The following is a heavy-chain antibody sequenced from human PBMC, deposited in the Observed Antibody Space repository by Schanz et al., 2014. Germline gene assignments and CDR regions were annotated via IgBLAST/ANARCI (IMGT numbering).Heavy chain of an antibody. J-gene: IGHJ5*02. CDR2: ISYDGNNK. CDR3: ARDMTIAPA. D-gene: IGHD6-13*01. V-gene: IGHV3-30*04. CDR1: GFTFSGYA. Sequence: QVQLVGSGGGVVQPGRSLRLSCAASGFTFSGYALHWVRQAPGKGLEWVAVISYDGNNKYYADSVKGRFTISRDNSKNTLYLQMDTLRVEDTAMFYCARDMTIAPAWGQGTLVTVSS.